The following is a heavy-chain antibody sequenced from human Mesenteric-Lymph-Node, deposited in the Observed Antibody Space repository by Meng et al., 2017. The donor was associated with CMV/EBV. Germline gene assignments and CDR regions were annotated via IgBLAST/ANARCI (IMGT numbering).Heavy chain of an antibody. CDR3: AKWGEGRPTFPDY. Sequence: GGSLRLSCAVSGLIFSNNAMTWVRQAPGKGLDWVSTISGSGAATFYADSVKGRFTISGDNSKSTLYLQMNSLRADDTAVYYCAKWGEGRPTFPDYWGLGTLVTVSS. CDR1: GLIFSNNA. V-gene: IGHV3-23*01. D-gene: IGHD3-10*01. J-gene: IGHJ4*02. CDR2: ISGSGAAT.